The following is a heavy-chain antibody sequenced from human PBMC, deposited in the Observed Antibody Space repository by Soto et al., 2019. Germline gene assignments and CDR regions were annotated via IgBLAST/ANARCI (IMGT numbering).Heavy chain of an antibody. CDR2: ISGSGGTA. Sequence: EVQLLESGGGSVQPGGSLRLSCGASGFTFSSYAMHWVRRPPAKGLEWVSSISGSGGTAYYADSVKGRFSISRDSLVNTLYLQMNSLRAEDTAVYYCAKGRGQNWNFDYWGQGTLVTVSP. D-gene: IGHD1-1*01. CDR3: AKGRGQNWNFDY. CDR1: GFTFSSYA. J-gene: IGHJ4*02. V-gene: IGHV3-23*01.